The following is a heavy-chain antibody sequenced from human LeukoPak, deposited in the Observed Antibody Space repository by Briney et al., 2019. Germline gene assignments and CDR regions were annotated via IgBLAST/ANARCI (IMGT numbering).Heavy chain of an antibody. CDR1: GFTFSSYS. CDR2: ISRSSSYI. D-gene: IGHD6-19*01. Sequence: PGGSLRLSCAASGFTFSSYSMNWVRQAPGKGLEWVSSISRSSSYIYYADSVKGRFTISRDNAKNSLYLQMNSLRAEDTAVYYCARERTGGGWYGAFDIWGQGTMVTVSS. V-gene: IGHV3-21*01. J-gene: IGHJ3*02. CDR3: ARERTGGGWYGAFDI.